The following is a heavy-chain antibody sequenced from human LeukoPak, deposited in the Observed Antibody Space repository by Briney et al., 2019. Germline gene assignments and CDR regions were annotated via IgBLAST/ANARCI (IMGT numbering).Heavy chain of an antibody. CDR2: ISYDGINK. CDR1: GFTFSSYS. Sequence: GGSLRLSCAASGFTFSSYSMHWVRQAPGKGLEWVAVISYDGINKYYADSVKGRFTISRDNSKNTLYLQMNSLRTEDTAVYYCARDLPVVGAPGFDYWGQGTLVTVSS. D-gene: IGHD1-26*01. J-gene: IGHJ4*02. V-gene: IGHV3-30-3*01. CDR3: ARDLPVVGAPGFDY.